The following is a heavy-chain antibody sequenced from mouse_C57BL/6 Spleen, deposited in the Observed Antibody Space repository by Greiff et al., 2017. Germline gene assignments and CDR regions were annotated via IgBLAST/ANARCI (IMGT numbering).Heavy chain of an antibody. CDR1: GYTFTSYW. CDR3: ARKRNYYAADY. Sequence: VQLQQPGAELVRPGSSVKLSCKASGYTFTSYWMDWVKQRPGQGLEWIGNIYPSDSETHYNQKFKDKATLTVDKSSSTAYMQLSSLTSEDSAVYYCARKRNYYAADYWGQGTTLTVSS. V-gene: IGHV1-61*01. D-gene: IGHD1-1*01. CDR2: IYPSDSET. J-gene: IGHJ2*01.